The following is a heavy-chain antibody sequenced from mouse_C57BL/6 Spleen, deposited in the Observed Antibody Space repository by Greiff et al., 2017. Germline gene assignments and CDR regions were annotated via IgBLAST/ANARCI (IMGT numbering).Heavy chain of an antibody. CDR2: ISDGGSYT. CDR1: GFTFSSYA. D-gene: IGHD1-1*01. CDR3: ASYYGSSYAAY. Sequence: DVMLVESGGGLVKPGGSLKLSCAASGFTFSSYAMSWVRQTPEKRLEWVATISDGGSYTYYPDNVKGRFTISRDNAKNNLYLQMSHLKSEDTAMYYCASYYGSSYAAYWGQGTLVTVSA. V-gene: IGHV5-4*03. J-gene: IGHJ3*01.